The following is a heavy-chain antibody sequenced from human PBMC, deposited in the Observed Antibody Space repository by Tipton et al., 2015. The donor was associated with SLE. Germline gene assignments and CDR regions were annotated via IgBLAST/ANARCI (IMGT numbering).Heavy chain of an antibody. J-gene: IGHJ3*02. CDR3: ARDTHQYYYDSSGYSDAFDN. CDR2: IYYSGRT. V-gene: IGHV4-39*02. Sequence: TLSLTCTVSGGSISSSSYYWGWIRQPPGKGLEWIGSIYYSGRTYYNPSLKSRVTISVDTSKNQFSLKLSSVTAADTAVYYCARDTHQYYYDSSGYSDAFDNWGQGTMVTASS. CDR1: GGSISSSSYY. D-gene: IGHD3-22*01.